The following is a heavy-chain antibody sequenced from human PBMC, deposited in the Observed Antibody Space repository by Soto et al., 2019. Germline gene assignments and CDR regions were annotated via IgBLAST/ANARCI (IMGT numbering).Heavy chain of an antibody. V-gene: IGHV3-23*01. D-gene: IGHD1-26*01. J-gene: IGHJ3*02. CDR1: GFTFSNFA. CDR2: ISGSGGST. Sequence: EVQLLGSGGGLVQPGGSLRLSCAASGFTFSNFAMNWVRQAPGKGLEWVSAISGSGGSTYYADSVKGRFTISRDNSKNTLYLQMNSLRAEDTAVYYCAKDPVVGTRRAFDIWGQGTMVTVSS. CDR3: AKDPVVGTRRAFDI.